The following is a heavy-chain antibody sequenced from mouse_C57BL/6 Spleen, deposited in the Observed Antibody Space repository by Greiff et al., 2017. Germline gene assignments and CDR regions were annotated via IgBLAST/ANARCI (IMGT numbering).Heavy chain of an antibody. V-gene: IGHV1-22*01. J-gene: IGHJ3*01. Sequence: VQLQQSGPELVKPGASVKMSCKASGYTFTDYNMHWVKQGHGKSLEWIGYINPNNGGTSYNQKFKGKATLTVNKSSSTAYMELRSLTSEDSAVYYCARGYDYDEEAWFAYWGQGTLVTVSA. CDR2: INPNNGGT. D-gene: IGHD2-4*01. CDR1: GYTFTDYN. CDR3: ARGYDYDEEAWFAY.